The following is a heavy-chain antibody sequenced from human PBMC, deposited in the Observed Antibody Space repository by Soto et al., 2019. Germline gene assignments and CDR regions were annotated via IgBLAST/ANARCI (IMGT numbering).Heavy chain of an antibody. J-gene: IGHJ6*02. CDR1: GFTLSSYW. V-gene: IGHV3-7*03. CDR3: ARELGYCSSTSCYTGYYYGMDV. CDR2: IKQDGSEK. Sequence: XGSLMLSGAASGFTLSSYWMSLVRQAPGKGLEWVANIKQDGSEKYYVDSVKGRFTISRDNAKNSLYLQMNSLRAEDTAVYYCARELGYCSSTSCYTGYYYGMDVWGQGTTVTVSS. D-gene: IGHD2-2*02.